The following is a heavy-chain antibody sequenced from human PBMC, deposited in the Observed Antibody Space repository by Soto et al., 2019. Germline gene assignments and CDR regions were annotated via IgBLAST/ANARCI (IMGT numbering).Heavy chain of an antibody. CDR2: ISGSGGRT. CDR1: GFTFSSYA. D-gene: IGHD3-3*01. V-gene: IGHV3-23*01. J-gene: IGHJ6*02. Sequence: PGGSLRLSCAASGFTFSSYAMNWVRQAPGKGLEWVSIISGSGGRTYYADSVKGRFTISGDNSKNTVYLQMNSLRAEDTAVYYCARMTRGDFLSVLTHYYYYVMDVWGQGTTVTSP. CDR3: ARMTRGDFLSVLTHYYYYVMDV.